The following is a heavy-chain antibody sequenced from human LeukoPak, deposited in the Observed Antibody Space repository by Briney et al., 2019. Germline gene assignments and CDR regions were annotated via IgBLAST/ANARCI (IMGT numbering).Heavy chain of an antibody. CDR2: ISGSGGST. CDR1: GFTFGSYD. Sequence: GGSLRLSCVASGFTFGSYDMSWVRQAPGEGLEWVSSISGSGGSTYYADSVKGRFTISRDNSKTTLYLQMNSLRAEDTAVYYCAKEGDYGSNAGYYFDCWGQGTLVTVSS. V-gene: IGHV3-23*01. CDR3: AKEGDYGSNAGYYFDC. D-gene: IGHD4-23*01. J-gene: IGHJ4*02.